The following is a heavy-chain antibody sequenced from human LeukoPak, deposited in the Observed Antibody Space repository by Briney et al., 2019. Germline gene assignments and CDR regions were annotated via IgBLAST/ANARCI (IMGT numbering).Heavy chain of an antibody. CDR1: GYSISSGYY. J-gene: IGHJ4*02. CDR3: ARGGHSSSWTPYYFDY. V-gene: IGHV4-38-2*02. CDR2: IYHSGST. D-gene: IGHD6-13*01. Sequence: SETLSLTCTVSGYSISSGYYWGWIRQPPGKGLEWIGSIYHSGSTYYNPSLKSRVTISVDTSKNQFSLKLSSVTAADTAVYYCARGGHSSSWTPYYFDYWGQGTLVTVSS.